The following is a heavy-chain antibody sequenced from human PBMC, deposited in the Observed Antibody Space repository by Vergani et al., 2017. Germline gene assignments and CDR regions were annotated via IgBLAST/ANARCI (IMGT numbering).Heavy chain of an antibody. CDR2: ISGSGGST. CDR1: GFTFSSYA. D-gene: IGHD3-22*01. V-gene: IGHV3-23*04. CDR3: AKDPGHYYDSSGYYGGGRYFQH. Sequence: EVQLVESGGGLVQPGGSLRLSCAASGFTFSSYAMSWVRQAPGKGLEWVSAISGSGGSTYYADSVKGRFTISRDNSKNTLYLQMNSLRAEDTAVYYCAKDPGHYYDSSGYYGGGRYFQHWGQGTLVTVSS. J-gene: IGHJ1*01.